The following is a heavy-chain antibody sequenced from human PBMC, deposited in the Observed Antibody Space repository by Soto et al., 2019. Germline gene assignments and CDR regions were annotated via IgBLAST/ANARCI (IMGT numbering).Heavy chain of an antibody. J-gene: IGHJ4*02. CDR3: ARRSLSVAGTFDY. CDR2: IYQSGGT. Sequence: QVQLQESGPGLVKPSGTLSLTCAVSGGSISNTNWWSWVRQPPGKGLEWIGEIYQSGGTDYNPSLPXQXXMSVDKSKRQFPLTLSSVTAADTAVYYCARRSLSVAGTFDYWGQGTLVTVSS. CDR1: GGSISNTNW. V-gene: IGHV4-4*02. D-gene: IGHD6-19*01.